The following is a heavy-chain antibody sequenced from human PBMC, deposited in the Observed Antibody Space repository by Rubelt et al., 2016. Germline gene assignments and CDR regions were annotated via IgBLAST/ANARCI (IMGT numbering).Heavy chain of an antibody. Sequence: QLHLQESGPGLVKPSETLSLTCVVSGGSFSGYSWSWVRQPPERGLEGIGDVNHAPVPAYSPSPKSQVTISLDTSQNHLSLRLDSVTAAATAVYYCARASSGSPRFGFDYWGQGTLVTVSS. CDR2: VNHAPVP. V-gene: IGHV4-34*10. CDR1: GGSFSGYS. CDR3: ARASSGSPRFGFDY. J-gene: IGHJ4*02. D-gene: IGHD6-25*01.